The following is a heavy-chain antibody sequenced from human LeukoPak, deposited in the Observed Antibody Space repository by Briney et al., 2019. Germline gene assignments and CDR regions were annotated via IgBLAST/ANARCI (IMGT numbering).Heavy chain of an antibody. CDR3: AREDYGEQNFDY. V-gene: IGHV4-34*01. D-gene: IGHD4-17*01. Sequence: SETLSLTCAVYGGSFSGYYWSWIRQPPGKGLEWIGEINHSGSTNYNPSLKGRVTISVDTSKNQFSLKLSSVTAADTAMYYCAREDYGEQNFDYWGQGTLVTVSS. J-gene: IGHJ4*02. CDR1: GGSFSGYY. CDR2: INHSGST.